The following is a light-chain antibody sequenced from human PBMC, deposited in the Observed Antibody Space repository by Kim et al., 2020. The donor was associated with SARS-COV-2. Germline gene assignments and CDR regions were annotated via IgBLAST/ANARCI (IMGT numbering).Light chain of an antibody. CDR2: GKN. J-gene: IGLJ2*01. Sequence: AWGQTVRITRQAASLRTDYASWYQQKPGQAPVLVIYGKNNRPSGIPDRFSGSSSGNTASLTITGAQAEDEADYYCNSRDSSGNPVVFGGGTQLTVL. CDR1: SLRTDY. V-gene: IGLV3-19*01. CDR3: NSRDSSGNPVV.